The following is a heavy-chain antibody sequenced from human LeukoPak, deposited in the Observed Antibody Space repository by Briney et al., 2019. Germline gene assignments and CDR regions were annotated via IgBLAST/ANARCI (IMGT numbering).Heavy chain of an antibody. D-gene: IGHD3-22*01. CDR2: INPNSGGT. Sequence: ASVKVSCKASGYTFTGYYMHWVRQAPGQGLEWMGWINPNSGGTNYARKFQGRVTMTRDTSISTAYMELSRLRSDDTAVYYCAGSNHYYDSSGYPYAFDIWGQGTMVTVSS. CDR3: AGSNHYYDSSGYPYAFDI. V-gene: IGHV1-2*02. CDR1: GYTFTGYY. J-gene: IGHJ3*02.